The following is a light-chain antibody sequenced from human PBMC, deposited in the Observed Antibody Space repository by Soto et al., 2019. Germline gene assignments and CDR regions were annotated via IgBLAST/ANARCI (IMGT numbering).Light chain of an antibody. CDR2: GAS. CDR3: QQGNSFPVT. CDR1: QSISSW. Sequence: DIQMTQSPSTLSASVGDRVTITCRASQSISSWLAWYQQKPGKPPKVLIYGASNLQSGVPSRFSGSGSGTDFTLTISSLQPEDFATYYCQQGNSFPVTFGQGTKVDIK. J-gene: IGKJ1*01. V-gene: IGKV1-12*01.